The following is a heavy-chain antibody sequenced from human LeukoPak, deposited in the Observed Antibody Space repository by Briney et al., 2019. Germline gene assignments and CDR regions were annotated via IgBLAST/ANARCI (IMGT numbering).Heavy chain of an antibody. V-gene: IGHV3-66*01. CDR3: AELGITMIGGV. D-gene: IGHD3-10*02. J-gene: IGHJ6*04. Sequence: GGSLRLSCAASGFTVSSNYMSWVRQAPGKGLEWVSVIYSGGSTYYADSVKGRFTISRDNSKNTLYLQMNSLGAEDTAVYYCAELGITMIGGVWGKGTTVTISS. CDR2: IYSGGST. CDR1: GFTVSSNY.